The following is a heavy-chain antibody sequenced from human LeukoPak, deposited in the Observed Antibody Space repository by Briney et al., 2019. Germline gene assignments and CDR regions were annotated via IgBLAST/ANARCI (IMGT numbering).Heavy chain of an antibody. CDR1: GFTFSSYA. Sequence: GGSLRLSCAASGFTFSSYAMPWVRQAPGKGLEWVAVISYDGSNKYYADSVKGRFTISRDNSKNTLYLQMNSLRAEDTAVYYCARAPFGYCSSTSCSTAEPYYYYGMDVWGQGTTVTVSS. CDR2: ISYDGSNK. D-gene: IGHD2-2*03. CDR3: ARAPFGYCSSTSCSTAEPYYYYGMDV. V-gene: IGHV3-30-3*01. J-gene: IGHJ6*02.